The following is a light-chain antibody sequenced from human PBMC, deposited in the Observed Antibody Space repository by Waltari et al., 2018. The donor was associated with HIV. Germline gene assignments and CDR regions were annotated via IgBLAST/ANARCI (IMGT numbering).Light chain of an antibody. CDR1: SSDVGGYNY. Sequence: QSALTQPASVSGSPGQSITVSCTGTSSDVGGYNYVSWYQQHPGKAPNIMISDFTYRPSGVSNRLSGSKSGNTASLTISGLRAEDEADYYCISYTSSSTLVFGGGTKVTVL. CDR3: ISYTSSSTLV. J-gene: IGLJ2*01. CDR2: DFT. V-gene: IGLV2-14*03.